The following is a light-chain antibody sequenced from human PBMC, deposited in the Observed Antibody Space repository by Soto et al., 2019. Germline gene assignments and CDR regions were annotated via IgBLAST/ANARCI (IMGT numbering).Light chain of an antibody. CDR3: QQYETSPT. Sequence: EIVLTQSPGTLSLSPGERATLSCRASQSVSSSYLAWYQQKPGQAPRLLIYGASSRATGIPDRFSGSGSETESTLTISRLEPEDLAVYYCQQYETSPTFGQGTKV. V-gene: IGKV3-20*01. J-gene: IGKJ1*01. CDR1: QSVSSSY. CDR2: GAS.